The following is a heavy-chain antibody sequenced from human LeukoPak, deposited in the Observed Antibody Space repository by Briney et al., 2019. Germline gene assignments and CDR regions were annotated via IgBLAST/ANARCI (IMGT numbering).Heavy chain of an antibody. D-gene: IGHD4-11*01. CDR3: TADSPDYQEAVPGY. CDR1: GFTFPKAW. Sequence: GGSLRLSCEASGFTFPKAWMTWVRQAPGKGLEWVGHIESTTDGETTDYAAPVKGRFTISRDDSKNTLYLQMNSLTTEDTAVYYYTADSPDYQEAVPGYWGQGTLVTVSS. CDR2: IESTTDGETT. V-gene: IGHV3-15*04. J-gene: IGHJ4*02.